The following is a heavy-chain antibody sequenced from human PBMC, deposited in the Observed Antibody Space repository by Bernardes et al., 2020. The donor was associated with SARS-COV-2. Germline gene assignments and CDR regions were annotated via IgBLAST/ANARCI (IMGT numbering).Heavy chain of an antibody. CDR2: INHSGST. V-gene: IGHV4-34*01. Sequence: SETLSLTCAVYGGSFSGYYWSWIRQPPGKGLEWIGEINHSGSTNYNPSLKSRVTISVDTSKNQFSLKLSSVTAADTAVYYCARKGYYYGMDVWGQGTTVTVSS. CDR1: GGSFSGYY. CDR3: ARKGYYYGMDV. J-gene: IGHJ6*02.